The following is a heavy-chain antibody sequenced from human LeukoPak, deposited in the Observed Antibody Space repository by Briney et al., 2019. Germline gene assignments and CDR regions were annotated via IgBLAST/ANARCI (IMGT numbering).Heavy chain of an antibody. Sequence: GGSLRLSCAASGFTFSSYWMHWVRQAPGKGLVWVSRINSDGSSTSYADSVKGRFTISRDNAKNTLYLQMNSLRAEDTAVYYCARDGLAYCGGDCYPGPDRGQGTLVTVSS. CDR1: GFTFSSYW. D-gene: IGHD2-21*02. V-gene: IGHV3-74*01. CDR2: INSDGSST. CDR3: ARDGLAYCGGDCYPGPD. J-gene: IGHJ4*02.